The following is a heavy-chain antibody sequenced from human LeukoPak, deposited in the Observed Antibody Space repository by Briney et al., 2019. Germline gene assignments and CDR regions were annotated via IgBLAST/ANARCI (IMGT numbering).Heavy chain of an antibody. CDR1: GFTFSSYG. J-gene: IGHJ4*02. V-gene: IGHV3-30*18. CDR3: ANLYGGNSDC. CDR2: ISYDGSNK. D-gene: IGHD4-23*01. Sequence: PGGSLRLSCAASGFTFSSYGMHWVRQAPGKGLEWVAVISYDGSNKYYADSVKGRFTISRDNSKNTLYLQMNSLRAEDTAVYYSANLYGGNSDCWGQGTLVIVSS.